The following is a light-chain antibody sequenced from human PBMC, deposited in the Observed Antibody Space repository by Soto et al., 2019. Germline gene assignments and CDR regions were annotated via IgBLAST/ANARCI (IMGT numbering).Light chain of an antibody. J-gene: IGKJ5*01. CDR3: QQYNNWPPIP. V-gene: IGKV3-20*01. Sequence: EVVLSQSPGTVSLSPGERATLSCRASQSGSSSYLAWYQQKPGQAPRLLIYGASSRATGIPDRFSGSGSGTEFTLTISSLQSEDFAVYYCQQYNNWPPIPFGQGTRLATK. CDR1: QSGSSSY. CDR2: GAS.